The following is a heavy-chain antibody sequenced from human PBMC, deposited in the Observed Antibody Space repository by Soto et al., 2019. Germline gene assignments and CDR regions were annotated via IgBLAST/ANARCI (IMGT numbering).Heavy chain of an antibody. CDR3: ARGRTSSPTPGDY. CDR2: IYYSGST. CDR1: GGSISSGGYY. V-gene: IGHV4-31*03. D-gene: IGHD2-2*01. J-gene: IGHJ4*02. Sequence: QVQLQESGPGLVKPSQTLSLTCTVSGGSISSGGYYWSWIRQHPGKGLEWIGYIYYSGSTYYNPSLRSRVTISVDTSKNQCSLKLSSVTAADTAVYYCARGRTSSPTPGDYWGQGTLVTVSS.